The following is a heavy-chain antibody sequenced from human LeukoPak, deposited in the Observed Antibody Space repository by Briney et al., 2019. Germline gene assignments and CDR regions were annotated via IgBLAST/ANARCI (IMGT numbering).Heavy chain of an antibody. D-gene: IGHD2-2*01. V-gene: IGHV1-8*03. CDR2: MNPNSGNT. CDR3: ARGVAQLHRRDNWFDP. J-gene: IGHJ5*02. Sequence: EASVKVSCKASGYTFTSYDINWVRQATGQGLEWMGWMNPNSGNTGYAQKFQGRVTITRNTSISTAYMELSSLRSEDTAVYYCARGVAQLHRRDNWFDPWGQGTLVTVSS. CDR1: GYTFTSYD.